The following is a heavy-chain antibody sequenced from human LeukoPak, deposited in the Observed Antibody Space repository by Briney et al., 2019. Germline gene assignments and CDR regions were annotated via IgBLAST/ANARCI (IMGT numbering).Heavy chain of an antibody. J-gene: IGHJ6*03. D-gene: IGHD1-26*01. CDR1: GFTFSSYS. Sequence: PGGSLRLSCVASGFTFSSYSMNWVRQAPGKGLEWVSSITSGSSYIYYADSVKGRFTISRDNAKNSLYLQMNSLRAEDTAVYYCARDPYSGSYGNYYYYFMDVWGKGTTVTISS. CDR2: ITSGSSYI. CDR3: ARDPYSGSYGNYYYYFMDV. V-gene: IGHV3-21*01.